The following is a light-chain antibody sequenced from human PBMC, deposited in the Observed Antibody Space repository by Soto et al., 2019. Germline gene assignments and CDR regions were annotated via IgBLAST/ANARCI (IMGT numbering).Light chain of an antibody. CDR1: QDISNN. CDR2: AAS. CDR3: QKYNRAPFT. Sequence: DIQMTQSPSSLSASVGDRVNITCRASQDISNNLAWYQQKPGKVPSLLIYAASAIQSGVPSRFSGSVSGTDFTLTISSLQPEDVATYYCQKYNRAPFTFGPGTKVDI. V-gene: IGKV1-27*01. J-gene: IGKJ3*01.